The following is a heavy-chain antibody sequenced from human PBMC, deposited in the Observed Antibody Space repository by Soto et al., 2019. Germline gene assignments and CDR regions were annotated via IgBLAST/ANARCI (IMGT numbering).Heavy chain of an antibody. V-gene: IGHV5-10-1*01. CDR3: ARYPAYYYDSSGYYTLYYYGMDV. CDR1: GYSFTSYW. D-gene: IGHD3-22*01. CDR2: IDPSDSYT. J-gene: IGHJ6*02. Sequence: GESLKISCKGSGYSFTSYWISWVRQMPGKGLEWMGRIDPSDSYTNYSPSFQGHVTISADKSISTAYLQWSSLKASDTAMYYCARYPAYYYDSSGYYTLYYYGMDVWGQGTTVTVS.